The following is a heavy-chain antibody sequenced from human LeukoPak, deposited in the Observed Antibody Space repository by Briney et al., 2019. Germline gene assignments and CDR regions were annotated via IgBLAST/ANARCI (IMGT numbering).Heavy chain of an antibody. Sequence: GGSLRLSCAASGFTFSSYGMHWVRQAPGKGLEWVAFIRYDGSNKYYADSVKGRFTISRDNSKNTVYLQMNSLRAEDTAVYYCAKDTGYSSGWYFDYWGQGTLVTVSS. CDR1: GFTFSSYG. J-gene: IGHJ4*02. CDR3: AKDTGYSSGWYFDY. V-gene: IGHV3-30*02. CDR2: IRYDGSNK. D-gene: IGHD6-19*01.